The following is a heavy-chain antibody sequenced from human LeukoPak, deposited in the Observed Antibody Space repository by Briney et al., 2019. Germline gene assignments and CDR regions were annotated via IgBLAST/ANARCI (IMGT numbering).Heavy chain of an antibody. Sequence: SETLSLTCTVSGGSITSYYWSWIRQPAGKGLEWIGRIYVTESTTYNPSLKSRVTISIDTSKNQFSLKLTSVTAADTAVYYCARDSYYYDSSGYYLDYWGQGTLVTVSS. J-gene: IGHJ4*02. D-gene: IGHD3-22*01. CDR1: GGSITSYY. V-gene: IGHV4-4*07. CDR2: IYVTEST. CDR3: ARDSYYYDSSGYYLDY.